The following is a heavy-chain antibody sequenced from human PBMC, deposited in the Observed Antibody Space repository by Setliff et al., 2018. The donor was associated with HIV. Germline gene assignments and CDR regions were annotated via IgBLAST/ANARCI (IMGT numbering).Heavy chain of an antibody. J-gene: IGHJ4*02. CDR1: GYTFTSYG. Sequence: ASVKVSCKASGYTFTSYGVSWVRQAPGHGLEWMGWVSGYSGNTNYAQKLQGRVTMTTDTSTSTAYMELSSLRSDDTAVYYCARQDGTTVLSKDFDYWGQGTLVTVSS. CDR2: VSGYSGNT. V-gene: IGHV1-18*01. CDR3: ARQDGTTVLSKDFDY. D-gene: IGHD4-17*01.